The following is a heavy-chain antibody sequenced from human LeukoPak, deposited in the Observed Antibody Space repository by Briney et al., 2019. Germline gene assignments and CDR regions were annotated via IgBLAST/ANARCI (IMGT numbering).Heavy chain of an antibody. V-gene: IGHV3-48*02. D-gene: IGHD3-10*01. CDR1: GFTFSSYS. CDR3: ARGYYGSGSYSLDY. Sequence: GGSLRLSCAASGFTFSSYSMNWVRQAPGKGLEWVSYISSSSTIYYADSVKGRFTISRDNAKNSLYLQMNSLRDEDTAVYYCARGYYGSGSYSLDYWGQGTLVTVSS. CDR2: ISSSSTI. J-gene: IGHJ4*02.